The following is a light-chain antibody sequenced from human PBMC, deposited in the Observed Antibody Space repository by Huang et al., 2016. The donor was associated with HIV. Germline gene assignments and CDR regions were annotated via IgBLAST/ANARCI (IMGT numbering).Light chain of an antibody. Sequence: EIVLTQSPGTLSLSPGERATLSCRASQPVSSTYLAWYQQKPGQAPRLLIDGASSRATGIPDRFRASGSGTDFTLTITRVEPEDFAVYYCEQYGDSPYTFGQGTKLEIK. CDR3: EQYGDSPYT. CDR2: GAS. CDR1: QPVSSTY. J-gene: IGKJ2*01. V-gene: IGKV3-20*01.